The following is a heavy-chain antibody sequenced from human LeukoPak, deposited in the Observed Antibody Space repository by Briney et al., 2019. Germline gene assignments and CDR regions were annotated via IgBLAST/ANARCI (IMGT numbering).Heavy chain of an antibody. CDR3: ARDQGGY. Sequence: PGKSLRLSCAASGFTFSSYAMHWVRQAPGKGLEWVAVISYDGSSKYYADSVRGRFTISRDNSKNTLNLQMNSLRAEDTAVYYCARDQGGYWGQGILVTVSS. D-gene: IGHD3-16*01. V-gene: IGHV3-30*04. J-gene: IGHJ4*02. CDR2: ISYDGSSK. CDR1: GFTFSSYA.